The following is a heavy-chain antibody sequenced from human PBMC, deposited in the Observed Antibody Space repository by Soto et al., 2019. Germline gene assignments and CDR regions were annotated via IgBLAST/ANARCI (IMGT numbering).Heavy chain of an antibody. V-gene: IGHV4-4*02. J-gene: IGHJ4*02. Sequence: SETLSLTCAVSGGSFTSNNWWPWVRQPPGQGLEWIGEIYRTGRTNYNPSLKSRVTISLDKSENQFSLKVTSLTAADTAVYYCASRDPGTSVDYWGQGTLVTVS. CDR1: GGSFTSNNW. CDR2: IYRTGRT. D-gene: IGHD1-7*01. CDR3: ASRDPGTSVDY.